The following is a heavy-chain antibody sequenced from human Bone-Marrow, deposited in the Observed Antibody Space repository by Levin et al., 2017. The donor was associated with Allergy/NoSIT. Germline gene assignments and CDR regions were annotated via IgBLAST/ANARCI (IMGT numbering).Heavy chain of an antibody. V-gene: IGHV3-11*01. J-gene: IGHJ4*02. CDR1: GFTFSGYQ. Sequence: GESLKISCAASGFTFSGYQMSWIRQTPGKGLEWVSYISASGDTLHYVDSVKGRFTISRDNAKNSLYLEMYSLRAEDTAVYYCVRDITVPGDTVYFNYWGQGTLVTVSS. CDR2: ISASGDTL. CDR3: VRDITVPGDTVYFNY. D-gene: IGHD3-10*01.